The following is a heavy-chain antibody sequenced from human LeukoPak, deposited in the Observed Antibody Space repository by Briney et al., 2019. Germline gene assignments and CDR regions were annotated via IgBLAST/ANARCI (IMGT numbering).Heavy chain of an antibody. CDR2: INHSGST. Sequence: PSETLSLTCAVYGGSFSGYYWSWIRQPPGKGLEWIGEINHSGSTNYNPSLKSRVTISVDTSKNQFSLKLSSVTAADTAVYYCARGSVDTGSNWFDPWGQGTLVTVSS. D-gene: IGHD5-18*01. CDR1: GGSFSGYY. CDR3: ARGSVDTGSNWFDP. J-gene: IGHJ5*02. V-gene: IGHV4-34*01.